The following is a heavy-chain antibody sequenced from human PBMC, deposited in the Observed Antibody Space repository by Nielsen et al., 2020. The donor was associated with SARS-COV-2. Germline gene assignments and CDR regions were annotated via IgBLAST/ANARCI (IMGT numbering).Heavy chain of an antibody. CDR2: ISGSGGST. J-gene: IGHJ4*02. CDR1: GFTFSSYA. D-gene: IGHD3-10*01. Sequence: GGSLRLSCAASGFTFSSYAMTWVRQAPGKGLEWVSAISGSGGSTYYADSVKGRFTVSRDNSKNTLYLQMNSLRAEDTAVYYCARGTYGSGEIDYWGQGTLVTVSS. V-gene: IGHV3-23*01. CDR3: ARGTYGSGEIDY.